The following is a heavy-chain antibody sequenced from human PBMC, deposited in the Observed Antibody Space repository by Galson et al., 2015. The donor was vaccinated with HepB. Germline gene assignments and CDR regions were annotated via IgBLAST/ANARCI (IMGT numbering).Heavy chain of an antibody. CDR3: AKDPHY. V-gene: IGHV3-30*18. CDR2: ISYDGSNK. J-gene: IGHJ4*02. CDR1: GFTFSSYG. Sequence: SLRLSCAASGFTFSSYGMHWVRQAPGKGLEWVAVISYDGSNKYYADSVKGRFTISRDNSKNTLYLQMNSLRAEDTAVYYCAKDPHYWGQGTLVTVSS.